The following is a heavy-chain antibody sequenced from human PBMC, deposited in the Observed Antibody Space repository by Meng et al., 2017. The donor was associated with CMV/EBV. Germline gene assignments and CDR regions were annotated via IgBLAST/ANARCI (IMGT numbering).Heavy chain of an antibody. CDR1: GFTFSSYS. V-gene: IGHV3-21*01. CDR2: ISSSSSYI. Sequence: EGQLVEPGGGLVKPGGSLRLSGADSGFTFSSYSMNWVRQAPGKGLEWVSSISSSSSYIYYADSVKGRFTISRDNAKNSLYLQMNSLRAEDTAVYYCARGDGSGHFDYWGQGTLVTVSS. D-gene: IGHD3-10*01. CDR3: ARGDGSGHFDY. J-gene: IGHJ4*02.